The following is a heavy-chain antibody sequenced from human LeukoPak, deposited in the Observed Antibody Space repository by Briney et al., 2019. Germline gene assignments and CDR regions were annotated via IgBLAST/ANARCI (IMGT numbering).Heavy chain of an antibody. CDR2: IYNSGGT. D-gene: IGHD4-23*01. V-gene: IGHV4-59*01. CDR3: ARYRGNSNGGFDP. CDR1: GGSISSYY. Sequence: SETLSLTCTVSGGSISSYYWSWIRQPPGKGLEWIGNIYNSGGTNYNPSLKSRVTTSVDTSKNQFSLKLASVTAADTAVYYCARYRGNSNGGFDPWGQGTLVTVSS. J-gene: IGHJ5*02.